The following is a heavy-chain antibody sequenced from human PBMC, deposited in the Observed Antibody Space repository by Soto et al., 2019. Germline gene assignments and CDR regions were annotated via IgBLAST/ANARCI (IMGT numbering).Heavy chain of an antibody. CDR2: IHQGGSP. D-gene: IGHD3-16*01. J-gene: IGHJ4*01. V-gene: IGHV4-4*02. Sequence: QVQLQESGPGLVKPSGTLALTCDVSGDSIGSSNYWSWVRQPPGKGLEWIGGIHQGGSPSYNPSLKRRVVISLDNSRNQFSMKVHSVTAADTAVYYCSTQNPGAYSFDYWGQGHLVPVSS. CDR1: GDSIGSSNY. CDR3: STQNPGAYSFDY.